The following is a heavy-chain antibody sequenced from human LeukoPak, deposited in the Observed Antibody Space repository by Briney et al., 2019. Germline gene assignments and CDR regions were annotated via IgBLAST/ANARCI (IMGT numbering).Heavy chain of an antibody. D-gene: IGHD3-3*01. J-gene: IGHJ6*03. CDR1: GGSISSYY. CDR2: IYYSGST. Sequence: SETLSLTCTVSGGSISSYYWCWIRQPPGRGLEWIGYIYYSGSTNYNPSLKSRVTISVDTSKNQFSLKLSSVNAADTAVYYCARQISAPYYYYYYMDVWGKGTTVTVSS. CDR3: ARQISAPYYYYYYMDV. V-gene: IGHV4-59*01.